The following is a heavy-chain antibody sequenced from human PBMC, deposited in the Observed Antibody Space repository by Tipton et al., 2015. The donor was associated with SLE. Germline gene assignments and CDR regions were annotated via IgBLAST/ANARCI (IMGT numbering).Heavy chain of an antibody. J-gene: IGHJ4*02. V-gene: IGHV4-59*01. CDR3: ARGGYLYSGGFDH. CDR2: IYYSGST. Sequence: TLSLTCTVSGGSISSYYWSWIRQPPGKGLEWIGYIYYSGSTNYSPSLKSRVTISVDTSKNQFSLKLSSVTAADTAVYYCARGGYLYSGGFDHWGQGTLVTVSS. CDR1: GGSISSYY. D-gene: IGHD1-26*01.